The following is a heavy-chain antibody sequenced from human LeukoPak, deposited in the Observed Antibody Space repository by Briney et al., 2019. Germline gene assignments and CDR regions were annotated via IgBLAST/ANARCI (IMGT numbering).Heavy chain of an antibody. CDR3: ARHGGLGVASWFDP. Sequence: PSETLSLTCTVSGGSISSSIYYWGWVRQPPGKGLEWIGSIHYSGNTYYNPSLKSRVTISVDTSKNQFSLRLSSVTATDTAVYYCARHGGLGVASWFDPWGLGTLVTVSS. V-gene: IGHV4-39*01. D-gene: IGHD3-3*01. CDR2: IHYSGNT. J-gene: IGHJ5*02. CDR1: GGSISSSIYY.